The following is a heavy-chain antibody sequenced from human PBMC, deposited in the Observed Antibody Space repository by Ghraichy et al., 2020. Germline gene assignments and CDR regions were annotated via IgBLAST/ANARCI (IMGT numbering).Heavy chain of an antibody. J-gene: IGHJ6*03. CDR3: AKTPYYDYYYYMDV. Sequence: GGSLRLSCSTSGFSFSSYAVSWVRRAPGKGLEWVSLISGGGTRTYYADSVKGRFSISRDFSKDTVYLQMNSLRDEDTAVYYCAKTPYYDYYYYMDVWGKGTTVTVSS. CDR2: ISGGGTRT. V-gene: IGHV3-23*01. D-gene: IGHD3-10*01. CDR1: GFSFSSYA.